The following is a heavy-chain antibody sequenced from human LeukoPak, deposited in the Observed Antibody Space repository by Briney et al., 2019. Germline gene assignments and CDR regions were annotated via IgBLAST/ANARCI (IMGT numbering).Heavy chain of an antibody. CDR3: ARVMYSSGWSFDY. D-gene: IGHD6-19*01. J-gene: IGHJ4*02. Sequence: GGSLRLSCAASGFTFSSYWMSWVHQAPGKGLEWVANIKQDGSEKYYVDSVKGRFTISRDNAKNSLYLQMNSLRAEDTAVYYCARVMYSSGWSFDYWGQGTLVTVSS. CDR2: IKQDGSEK. V-gene: IGHV3-7*01. CDR1: GFTFSSYW.